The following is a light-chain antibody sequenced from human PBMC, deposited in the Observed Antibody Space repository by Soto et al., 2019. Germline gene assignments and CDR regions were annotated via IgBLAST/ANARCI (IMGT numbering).Light chain of an antibody. CDR1: QGISSA. CDR2: DAS. CDR3: QQFNSYPPLLT. V-gene: IGKV1-13*02. J-gene: IGKJ4*01. Sequence: ALQLTQSPSSLSASVGDRVTITCRASQGISSALAWYQQKQGKAPKLLIYDASSLESGVPSRFSGSGSGTDFTLTISSLQPEDFATYYCQQFNSYPPLLTFGGGTKVEIK.